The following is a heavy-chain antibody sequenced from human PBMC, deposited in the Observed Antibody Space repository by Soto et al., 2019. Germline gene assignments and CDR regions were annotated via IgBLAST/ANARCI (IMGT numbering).Heavy chain of an antibody. V-gene: IGHV3-48*01. CDR2: ISSSSNTI. CDR1: GFPFSTYG. CDR3: ARDRGYQLLPTYFDY. Sequence: GGSLRLSCAASGFPFSTYGINWVRQAPGKGLEWVSYISSSSNTIHYADSVKGRFTISRDNAKNSLYLQMNSLRAEDTAVYYCARDRGYQLLPTYFDYWGQGTLVTVSS. J-gene: IGHJ4*02. D-gene: IGHD2-2*01.